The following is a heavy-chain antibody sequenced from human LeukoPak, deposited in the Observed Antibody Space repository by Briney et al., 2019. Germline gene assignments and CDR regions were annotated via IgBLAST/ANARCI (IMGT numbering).Heavy chain of an antibody. Sequence: SETLSLTCTVSGGSTSSSSYYWGWIRQPPGKGLEWIGSIYYSGSTYYNPSLKSRVTISVDTSKNQFSLRLSSVTAADTAVYYCATGDDYYDSSGYDFDYWGQGILVSVSS. CDR1: GGSTSSSSYY. V-gene: IGHV4-39*07. CDR2: IYYSGST. D-gene: IGHD3-22*01. CDR3: ATGDDYYDSSGYDFDY. J-gene: IGHJ4*02.